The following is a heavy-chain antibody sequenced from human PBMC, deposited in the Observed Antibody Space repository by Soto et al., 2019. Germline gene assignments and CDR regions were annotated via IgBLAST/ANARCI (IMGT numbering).Heavy chain of an antibody. CDR3: ARRYGSAFDI. CDR1: GGSINSYY. J-gene: IGHJ3*02. Sequence: QVQLQESGPGLVKPSETLSLTCTVSGGSINSYYWSWIRQPPGKGLEWIGYIYYSGSTNYNPSLKSRVTISVDTSKNPFPLKLSSVTAADTAGYYCARRYGSAFDIWGQGTMVTVSS. CDR2: IYYSGST. D-gene: IGHD4-17*01. V-gene: IGHV4-59*08.